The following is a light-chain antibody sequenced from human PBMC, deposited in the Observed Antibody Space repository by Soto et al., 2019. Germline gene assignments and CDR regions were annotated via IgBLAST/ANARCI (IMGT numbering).Light chain of an antibody. Sequence: QSVLTQAPSASGTPGQRVTISCSGSSSNIGSNTVTWHQQVPGTAPKLLIYSNDQRPSGVPDRFSGSKSGTSASLAIAGLQSEDEADYYCAAWDDSLNGWVFGGGTKLTVL. J-gene: IGLJ3*02. CDR2: SND. CDR1: SSNIGSNT. CDR3: AAWDDSLNGWV. V-gene: IGLV1-44*01.